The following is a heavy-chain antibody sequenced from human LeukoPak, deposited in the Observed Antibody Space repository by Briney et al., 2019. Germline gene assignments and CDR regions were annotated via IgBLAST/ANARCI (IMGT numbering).Heavy chain of an antibody. CDR2: VYHRGNT. D-gene: IGHD3-10*01. V-gene: IGHV4-4*02. Sequence: SETLSLTCAVSGGSITTDNWWSWVRQTPGKGLEWIGEVYHRGNTNYNPSLKSRATVSVDKSKNQFSLKLSSVTAADTAVYYCARDRNGSGSYPADYWGQGTLVTVSS. CDR1: GGSITTDNW. CDR3: ARDRNGSGSYPADY. J-gene: IGHJ4*02.